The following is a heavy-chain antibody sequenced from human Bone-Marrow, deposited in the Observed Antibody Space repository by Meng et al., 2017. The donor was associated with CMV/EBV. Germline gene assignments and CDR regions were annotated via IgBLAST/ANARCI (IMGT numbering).Heavy chain of an antibody. J-gene: IGHJ4*02. CDR3: AKHLRYYYDTGAFRPPERTRPAMDY. V-gene: IGHV3-23*01. CDR2: ISHNGGST. D-gene: IGHD3-22*01. Sequence: MGWVRQAAGKGLEWVSEISHNGGSTYYADSVKGRFTISRDNSKNTLHLLMNNLRAEDTAVYFCAKHLRYYYDTGAFRPPERTRPAMDYWGQGTLVTVSS.